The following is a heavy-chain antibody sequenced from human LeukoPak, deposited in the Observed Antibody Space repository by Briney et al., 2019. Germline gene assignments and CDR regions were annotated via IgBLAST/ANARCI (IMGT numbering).Heavy chain of an antibody. CDR2: IIPVFGTT. V-gene: IGHV1-69*06. CDR3: ARCSPGDSSNFYAVLQY. J-gene: IGHJ4*02. CDR1: GGTFSSYA. Sequence: SVKVPCKASGGTFSSYAVSWVRLTPGQGLEWLGGIIPVFGTTTYAQKFQAKVTMTADKSTNTAYLEISSLTSDDTAVYYCARCSPGDSSNFYAVLQYWGQGTQVTVST. D-gene: IGHD3-22*01.